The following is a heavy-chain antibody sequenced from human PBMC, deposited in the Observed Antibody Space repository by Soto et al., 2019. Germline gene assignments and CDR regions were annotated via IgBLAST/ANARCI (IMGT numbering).Heavy chain of an antibody. Sequence: FQGRVTITRDTSASTAYMELSSLRSEDTAVYYCARDLWAQPGEIGYWGQGTLVTVSS. J-gene: IGHJ4*02. D-gene: IGHD3-10*01. V-gene: IGHV1-3*01. CDR3: ARDLWAQPGEIGY.